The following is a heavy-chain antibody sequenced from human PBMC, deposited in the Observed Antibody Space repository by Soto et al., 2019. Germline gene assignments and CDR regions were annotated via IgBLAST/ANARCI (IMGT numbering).Heavy chain of an antibody. Sequence: GGSLRLSCAASGLTFSNYAMHWVRQAPGKGLEWVAVVWYDGSEKYYADSVKGRFTISRDNSKNTLYLEMNSLRAEDTAVYFCAIDGHNWNHGFDYWGQGTLVTVSS. CDR1: GLTFSNYA. V-gene: IGHV3-33*01. D-gene: IGHD1-20*01. CDR2: VWYDGSEK. CDR3: AIDGHNWNHGFDY. J-gene: IGHJ4*02.